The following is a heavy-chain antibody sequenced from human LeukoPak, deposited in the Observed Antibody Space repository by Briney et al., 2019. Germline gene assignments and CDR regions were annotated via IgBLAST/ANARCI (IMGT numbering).Heavy chain of an antibody. CDR3: ARRGCSGSICYTYFDY. Sequence: PGGSLRLSCGASGFTFSTYSMSWVRQAPGKGLEWVSYISSGTSAIYYADSVKGRFTISRDNAKNSLYLQMNSLRDEGTAVYYCARRGCSGSICYTYFDYWGQGTLVTVSS. D-gene: IGHD2-2*01. CDR2: ISSGTSAI. J-gene: IGHJ4*02. CDR1: GFTFSTYS. V-gene: IGHV3-48*02.